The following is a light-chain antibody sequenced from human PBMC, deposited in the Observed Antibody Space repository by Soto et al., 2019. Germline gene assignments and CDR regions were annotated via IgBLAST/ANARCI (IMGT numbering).Light chain of an antibody. Sequence: EVVMTQSPLSLPVTLGQPASISCRSSQSLAYIDGNTYLSWFQQRPGQSPRRLIYKVSNRESGVPVRCSGSGSGTDLTLIISRVEAEDVGVYYCMQGTHWPPYTFGLGTKMEIK. V-gene: IGKV2-30*01. J-gene: IGKJ2*01. CDR1: QSLAYIDGNTY. CDR2: KVS. CDR3: MQGTHWPPYT.